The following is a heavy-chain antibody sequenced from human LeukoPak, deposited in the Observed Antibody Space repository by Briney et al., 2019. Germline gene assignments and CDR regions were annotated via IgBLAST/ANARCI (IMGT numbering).Heavy chain of an antibody. CDR1: GFTFSDTW. CDR2: IRSDGSDT. Sequence: GGSLRLSCAASGFTFSDTWMHWVRQAPGEGLVWVSRIRSDGSDTRYAESVKGRFTISRDNAKNTLYLQMNSLRAEDTAVYYCASFLYKDLISFDYWGQGTLVTVSS. J-gene: IGHJ4*02. D-gene: IGHD1-1*01. CDR3: ASFLYKDLISFDY. V-gene: IGHV3-74*01.